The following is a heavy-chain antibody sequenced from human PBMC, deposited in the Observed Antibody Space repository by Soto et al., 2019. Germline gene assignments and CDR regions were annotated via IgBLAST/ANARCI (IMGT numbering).Heavy chain of an antibody. CDR3: AKGADSSLYYFDF. Sequence: EVQLLESGGSLVQPGGSLRLSCAASGFTFSSYAMTWVRQAPGKGLEWVSTISGSGAKTYFADSVKGRFTISRHYSKNMVFLQMNSLRADDTAVYYCAKGADSSLYYFDFWGQGTLVTVSS. CDR1: GFTFSSYA. J-gene: IGHJ4*02. CDR2: ISGSGAKT. V-gene: IGHV3-23*01. D-gene: IGHD3-22*01.